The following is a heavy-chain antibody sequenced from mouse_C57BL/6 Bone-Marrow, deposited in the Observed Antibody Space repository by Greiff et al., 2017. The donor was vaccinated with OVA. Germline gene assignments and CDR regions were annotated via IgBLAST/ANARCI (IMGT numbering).Heavy chain of an antibody. V-gene: IGHV5-6*01. CDR3: ATYPYYFDY. J-gene: IGHJ2*01. D-gene: IGHD2-10*01. Sequence: VQLKESGGDLVKPGGSLKLSCAASGFTFSSYGMSWVRQTPDKRLEWVATISSGGSYTYYPDSVKGRFTISRDNAKNTLYLQMSSLKSEDTAMYYCATYPYYFDYWGQGTTLTVSS. CDR2: ISSGGSYT. CDR1: GFTFSSYG.